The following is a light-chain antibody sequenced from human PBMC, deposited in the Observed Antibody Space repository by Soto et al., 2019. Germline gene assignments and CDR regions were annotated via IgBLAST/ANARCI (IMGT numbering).Light chain of an antibody. CDR3: ASWDDSLNGPV. CDR1: SSSIGSSP. Sequence: QSVLTQPPSASGSPGQRVTISCSGGSSSIGSSPISWYQQHPGTAPKLLIYSNVQRPSGVPARFSGSRSGTSASXAVSGLQSEDEADYYCASWDDSLNGPVFGGGTKLTVL. J-gene: IGLJ2*01. V-gene: IGLV1-44*01. CDR2: SNV.